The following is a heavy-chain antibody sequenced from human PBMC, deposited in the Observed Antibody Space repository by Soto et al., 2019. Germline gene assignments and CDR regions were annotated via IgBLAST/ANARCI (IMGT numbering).Heavy chain of an antibody. CDR2: LNWNSVTA. J-gene: IGHJ4*02. CDR1: GFNFADYA. Sequence: SLRLSCAASGFNFADYAMHWVRQAPGKGLEWVSGLNWNSVTAGYGVSMKGRVSISRDNGRNPLYLQMTSLRAEDTALYYCVKDTSATYSDPNYDSWGQGTLVTVSS. CDR3: VKDTSATYSDPNYDS. D-gene: IGHD2-15*01. V-gene: IGHV3-9*01.